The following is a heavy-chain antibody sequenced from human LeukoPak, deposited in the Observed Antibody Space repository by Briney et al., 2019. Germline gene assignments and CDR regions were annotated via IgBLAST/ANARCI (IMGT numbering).Heavy chain of an antibody. Sequence: GASVKVSCKASGYTFTSYGISWVRQAPGQGLEWMGWIIAYNGNTNYAQKLQGRVTMTTDTSTSTAYMELRSLRSDDTAVYYCARDSSGWSYYYYGMDVWGQGTTVTVSS. D-gene: IGHD6-19*01. V-gene: IGHV1-18*01. CDR2: IIAYNGNT. CDR1: GYTFTSYG. J-gene: IGHJ6*02. CDR3: ARDSSGWSYYYYGMDV.